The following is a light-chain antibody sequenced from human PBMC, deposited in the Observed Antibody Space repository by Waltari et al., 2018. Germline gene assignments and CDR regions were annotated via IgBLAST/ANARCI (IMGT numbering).Light chain of an antibody. CDR1: QSILYSSKNKNY. CDR3: QQYYSTPLT. CDR2: WAS. V-gene: IGKV4-1*01. J-gene: IGKJ1*01. Sequence: DIVMTQSPDSLAVSLGERATINGKSSQSILYSSKNKNYLAWYQQKPGQPPGLLIYWASTRESGVPDRFSCSGSGTDFTLPISSLQAEDVAVYYCQQYYSTPLTFGQGTKVEIK.